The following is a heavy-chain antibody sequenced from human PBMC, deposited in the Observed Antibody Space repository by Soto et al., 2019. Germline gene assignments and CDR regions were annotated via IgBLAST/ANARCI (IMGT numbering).Heavy chain of an antibody. D-gene: IGHD1-26*01. CDR1: GFSLSTSRVG. Sequence: SGPTLVNPTQTLTLTCTFSGFSLSTSRVGVGWIRQPPGKALEWLAVIYWDDDKRYSPSLKSRLTITKDSSKNQVVLTMTNLDRVDTAIYNCAHSLSTLIVGGVFFDFWGQGTLVTVSS. CDR3: AHSLSTLIVGGVFFDF. V-gene: IGHV2-5*02. J-gene: IGHJ4*02. CDR2: IYWDDDK.